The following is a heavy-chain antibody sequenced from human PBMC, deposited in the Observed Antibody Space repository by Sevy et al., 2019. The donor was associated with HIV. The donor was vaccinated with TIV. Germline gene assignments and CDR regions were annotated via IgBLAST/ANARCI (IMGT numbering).Heavy chain of an antibody. D-gene: IGHD2-2*01. CDR3: ARDGGRYCISTSCYFMGFDP. J-gene: IGHJ5*02. CDR1: GGSISSGSYY. Sequence: TLSLTCTVSGGSISSGSYYWSWIRQPAGKGLEWIGRIYTSGSTNYNPSLKSRVTMSVDTSKNQFSLKLSSVNAADTAVYYCARDGGRYCISTSCYFMGFDPWGQGTLVTVSS. CDR2: IYTSGST. V-gene: IGHV4-61*02.